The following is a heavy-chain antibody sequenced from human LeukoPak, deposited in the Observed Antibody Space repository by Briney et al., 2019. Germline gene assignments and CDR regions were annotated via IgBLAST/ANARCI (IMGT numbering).Heavy chain of an antibody. CDR1: GGSISSYY. CDR2: IYYTESS. CDR3: ARGLRGIMAGFDF. V-gene: IGHV4-59*01. Sequence: SETLSLTCTVSGGSISSYYWSWIRQPPGKGLEWIGYIYYTESSNYNPSLKSRVTISVDTSENQFSLKLSSVTAADTAVYYCARGLRGIMAGFDFWGQGTLVTVSS. D-gene: IGHD3-16*01. J-gene: IGHJ4*02.